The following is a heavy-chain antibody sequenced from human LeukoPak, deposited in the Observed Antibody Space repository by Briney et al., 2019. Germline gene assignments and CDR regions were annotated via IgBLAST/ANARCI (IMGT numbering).Heavy chain of an antibody. J-gene: IGHJ4*02. CDR3: ARRAGAYTHPYDY. CDR2: IYSAGST. Sequence: GGSLRLSCTVSGFTVSSNSMSWVRQAPGKGLEWVSFIYSAGSTHYSDSVKGRFTISIYNSKNTLYLQMNSLRAEDTAVYYCARRAGAYTHPYDYWGQGTLVTVS. CDR1: GFTVSSNS. V-gene: IGHV3-53*01. D-gene: IGHD3-16*01.